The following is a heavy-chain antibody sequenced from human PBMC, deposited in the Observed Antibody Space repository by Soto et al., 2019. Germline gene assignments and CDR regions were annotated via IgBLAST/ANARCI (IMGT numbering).Heavy chain of an antibody. J-gene: IGHJ3*02. Sequence: QVQLVQSGTEVKKPGASVKVSCKTSGYTFAIYYIHWVRQAPGQGLEWMGIINPSGGGTNYAQKVQGRVTMTRDTSTSTLYMELSSLRSEDTAVYYCARDVVSTTGWAFDIWGQGTVVTVSS. CDR1: GYTFAIYY. D-gene: IGHD2-15*01. V-gene: IGHV1-46*03. CDR2: INPSGGGT. CDR3: ARDVVSTTGWAFDI.